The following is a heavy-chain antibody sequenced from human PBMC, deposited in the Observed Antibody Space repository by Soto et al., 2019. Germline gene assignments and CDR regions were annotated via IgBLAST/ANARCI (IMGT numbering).Heavy chain of an antibody. D-gene: IGHD6-19*01. CDR3: ARQSSGWSLNFGY. Sequence: GGSLRLSCAASGFTFSSYAMHWVRQAPGKGLEWVAVISYDGSNKYYADSVKGRFTISRDNSKNTLYLQMNSLRAEDTAVYYCARQSSGWSLNFGYWGQGTLVTVSS. CDR2: ISYDGSNK. V-gene: IGHV3-30-3*01. CDR1: GFTFSSYA. J-gene: IGHJ4*02.